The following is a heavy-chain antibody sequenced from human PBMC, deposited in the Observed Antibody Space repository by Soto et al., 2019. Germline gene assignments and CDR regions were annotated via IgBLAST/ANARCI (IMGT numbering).Heavy chain of an antibody. J-gene: IGHJ6*02. D-gene: IGHD3-3*01. CDR1: GFTFTSSA. CDR3: AAEGTIFGDPKYGMDV. Sequence: QMQLVQSGPEVKKPGTSVKVSCKASGFTFTSSAVQWVRQARGQRLEWIGWIVVGSGNTNYAQKFQERVTITRDMSTSTAYMELSILRSEDTAVYYCAAEGTIFGDPKYGMDVWGQGTTVTVCS. CDR2: IVVGSGNT. V-gene: IGHV1-58*01.